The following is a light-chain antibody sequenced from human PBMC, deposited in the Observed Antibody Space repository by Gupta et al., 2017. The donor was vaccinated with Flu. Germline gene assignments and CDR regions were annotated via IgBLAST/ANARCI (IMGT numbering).Light chain of an antibody. Sequence: VTISCTGTSSDVGGYNYVSWYQHHPGKAPKLMIYEVTKRPSGVPDRFSGSKSGNTASLTVXGXQAEDEXDYYCSSYGGSNTYALFGGGTQLTVL. V-gene: IGLV2-8*01. CDR1: SSDVGGYNY. J-gene: IGLJ2*01. CDR3: SSYGGSNTYAL. CDR2: EVT.